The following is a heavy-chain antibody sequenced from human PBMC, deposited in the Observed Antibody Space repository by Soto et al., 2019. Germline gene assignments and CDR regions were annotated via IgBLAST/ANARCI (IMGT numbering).Heavy chain of an antibody. CDR3: ARGPHYGEFDY. CDR2: IYYSGST. V-gene: IGHV4-30-4*01. Sequence: PSETLSLTCTVPGGPISSGDYYWSWIRQPPGKGLEWIGYIYYSGSTNYNPSLSSRVTISVDTSKNQFSLNLSSVTAADTAVYYCARGPHYGEFDYWGQGTLVTVSS. CDR1: GGPISSGDYY. J-gene: IGHJ4*02. D-gene: IGHD4-17*01.